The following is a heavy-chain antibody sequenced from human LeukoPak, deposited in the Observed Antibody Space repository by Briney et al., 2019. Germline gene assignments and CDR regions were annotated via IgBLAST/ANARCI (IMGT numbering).Heavy chain of an antibody. CDR1: GFTVSSNY. Sequence: GGSLRLSCAASGFTVSSNYMSWVRQAPGKGLEWVSVIYSGSNTYYADSVKGRFTISRDNSKNTLYLQMNSLRAEDTAVYYCARIRKISSSWQFFFDYWGQGTLVTVSS. V-gene: IGHV3-53*01. CDR3: ARIRKISSSWQFFFDY. CDR2: IYSGSNT. D-gene: IGHD6-13*01. J-gene: IGHJ4*02.